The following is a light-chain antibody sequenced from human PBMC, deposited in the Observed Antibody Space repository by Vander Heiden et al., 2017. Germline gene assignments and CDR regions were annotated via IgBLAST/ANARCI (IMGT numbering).Light chain of an antibody. Sequence: SYALTQPPSVSVAPGQTARITCGGDNIGSKSVHWYQQKPGQAPVLVVHDDNFRPSGIPERVSGSKSGNTATLIINRVEAGDEADYYCQVWDSTSGHVVFGGGTKLTVL. CDR2: DDN. V-gene: IGLV3-21*02. CDR1: NIGSKS. CDR3: QVWDSTSGHVV. J-gene: IGLJ2*01.